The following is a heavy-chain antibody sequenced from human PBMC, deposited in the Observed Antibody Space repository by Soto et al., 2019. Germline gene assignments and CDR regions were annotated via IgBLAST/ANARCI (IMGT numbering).Heavy chain of an antibody. V-gene: IGHV3-23*01. CDR2: ISVSGDKT. CDR3: AKGGWLDD. Sequence: EVHLLESGGDLVQPGGSLRLSCAASGFSFTAYIMSWFRQAPGQGLEWVSAISVSGDKTYYADYVKGRFTISRDDAKNTLYLQLNSLRVDDTAIYYCAKGGWLDDCGQGTLVTVSP. D-gene: IGHD5-12*01. CDR1: GFSFTAYI. J-gene: IGHJ4*02.